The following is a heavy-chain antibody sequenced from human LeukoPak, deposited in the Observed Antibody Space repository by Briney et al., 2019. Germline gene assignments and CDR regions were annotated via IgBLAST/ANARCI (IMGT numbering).Heavy chain of an antibody. Sequence: SETLSLTCTVSGGSISSGGYYWSWIRQHPGKGLEWIGYIYYSGSTYYNPSLKSRVTISVDTPKNQFSLKLSSVTAADTAVYYCARVTPGLRFLEWLSEHNYYMDVWGKGTTVTVSS. CDR3: ARVTPGLRFLEWLSEHNYYMDV. CDR2: IYYSGST. J-gene: IGHJ6*03. V-gene: IGHV4-31*03. D-gene: IGHD3-3*01. CDR1: GGSISSGGYY.